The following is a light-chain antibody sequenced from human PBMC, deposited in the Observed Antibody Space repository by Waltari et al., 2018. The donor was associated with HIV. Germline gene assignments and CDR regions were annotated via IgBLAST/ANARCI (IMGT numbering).Light chain of an antibody. J-gene: IGKJ5*01. CDR2: DAS. Sequence: EIVLTQSPVTLSLSPGERATLSCRASQSLSAFLAWYQQKPGQAPRLLIYDASNRATGIPARFSGRGSGTDFTLTISSLEPEDFGVYYCQQRSSWPLITFGQGTRLEIK. V-gene: IGKV3-11*01. CDR3: QQRSSWPLIT. CDR1: QSLSAF.